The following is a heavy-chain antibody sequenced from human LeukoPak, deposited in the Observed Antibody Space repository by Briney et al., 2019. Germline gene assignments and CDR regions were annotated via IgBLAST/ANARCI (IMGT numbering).Heavy chain of an antibody. CDR3: ARGSKEQKDY. V-gene: IGHV3-21*01. CDR2: ISSGSDYI. Sequence: PGRSLRLSCAASGFTFSSYSMNWVRQAPGKGLEWVSSISSGSDYIFYADSVKGRFTISRDNAKNSLYLQMNSLRAEDAAVYYCARGSKEQKDYWGQGTLVTVSS. J-gene: IGHJ4*02. D-gene: IGHD6-13*01. CDR1: GFTFSSYS.